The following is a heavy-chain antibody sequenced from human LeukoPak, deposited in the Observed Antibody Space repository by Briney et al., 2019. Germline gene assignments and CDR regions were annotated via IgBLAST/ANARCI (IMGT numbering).Heavy chain of an antibody. CDR1: GGTFSSYA. D-gene: IGHD1-26*01. CDR2: IIPIFGTA. J-gene: IGHJ4*02. Sequence: SVKVSCKASGGTFSSYAISWVRQAPGQGLEWTGGIIPIFGTANYAQKFQGRVTITTDESTSTAYMELSSPRSEDTAVYYCARDSGSYLYFDYWGQGTLVTVSS. CDR3: ARDSGSYLYFDY. V-gene: IGHV1-69*05.